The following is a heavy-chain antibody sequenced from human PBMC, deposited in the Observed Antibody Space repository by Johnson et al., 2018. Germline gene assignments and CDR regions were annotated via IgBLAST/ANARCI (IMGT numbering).Heavy chain of an antibody. V-gene: IGHV1-46*01. D-gene: IGHD3-22*01. J-gene: IGHJ3*02. CDR2: INPSGGST. CDR1: GYTFTSYY. Sequence: QVQLVQSGAEVKKPGASVKVSCKASGYTFTSYYMHWVRQAPGQGLEWMGIINPSGGSTSYAQKFQGRVTMTRDTSTSTVYMELGSLRSEDTAVYYCARGLLSSGYYGDAFDIWGQGTMVTVSS. CDR3: ARGLLSSGYYGDAFDI.